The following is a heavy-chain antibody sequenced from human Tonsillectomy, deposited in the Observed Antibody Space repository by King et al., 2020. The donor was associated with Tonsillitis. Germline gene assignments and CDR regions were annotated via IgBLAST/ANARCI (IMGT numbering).Heavy chain of an antibody. J-gene: IGHJ4*02. CDR3: VSDDWGSDF. D-gene: IGHD7-27*01. CDR2: INTNAGNTGNP. Sequence: VQLVESGSELKKPGASVKVSCKASGYTFTHYAMNWVRQAPGQGLEWMGWINTNAGNTGNPTYAQGFTGRFVLSLDTSASTAYLQISNLKAEDTAVYYCVSDDWGSDFWGQGTLVTVSS. V-gene: IGHV7-4-1*02. CDR1: GYTFTHYA.